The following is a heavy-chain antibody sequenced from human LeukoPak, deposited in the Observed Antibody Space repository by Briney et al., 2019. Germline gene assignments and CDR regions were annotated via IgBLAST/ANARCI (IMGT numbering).Heavy chain of an antibody. J-gene: IGHJ4*02. D-gene: IGHD5-24*01. V-gene: IGHV1-69*05. CDR3: ARDGSGWLQFGI. CDR1: GGTFSSYA. Sequence: SVTVSCKASGGTFSSYAISWVRQAPGQGLEWMGGIIPIFGTANYAQKFQGRVTITTDESTSTAYMELSSLRSEDTAVYYCARDGSGWLQFGIWGQGTLVTVSS. CDR2: IIPIFGTA.